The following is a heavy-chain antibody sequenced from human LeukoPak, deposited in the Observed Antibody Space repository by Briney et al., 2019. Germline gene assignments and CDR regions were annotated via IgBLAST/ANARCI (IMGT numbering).Heavy chain of an antibody. D-gene: IGHD1-26*01. V-gene: IGHV4-59*01. J-gene: IGHJ4*02. Sequence: SETLSLTCTVSGGSISNYYWSWIRQPPGKGLECVGYVYYSGNPDYNPSLKRRVTISIDTSKNQFSLKLSSVTAADTAVYYCARDQYSGRFDYWGQGTLVTVSS. CDR2: VYYSGNP. CDR1: GGSISNYY. CDR3: ARDQYSGRFDY.